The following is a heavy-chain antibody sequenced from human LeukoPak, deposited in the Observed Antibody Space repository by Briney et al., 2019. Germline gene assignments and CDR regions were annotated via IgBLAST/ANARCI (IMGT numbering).Heavy chain of an antibody. CDR2: IYSGGST. V-gene: IGHV3-53*01. CDR1: GFTVSSNY. J-gene: IGHJ4*02. Sequence: GGSLRLSCAASGFTVSSNYMSWVRQAPGKGLEWVSVIYSGGSTYYADSVKGRFTISRDNYKNTLYLQMNSLRAEDTAVYYCARVWYCSSTSCSYYFDYWGQGTLLTVSS. CDR3: ARVWYCSSTSCSYYFDY. D-gene: IGHD2-2*01.